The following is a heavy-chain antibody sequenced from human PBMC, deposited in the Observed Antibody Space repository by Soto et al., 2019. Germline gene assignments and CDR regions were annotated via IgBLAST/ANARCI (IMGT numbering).Heavy chain of an antibody. CDR1: GYTFTSYA. CDR3: AREIFMAARLRFYY. CDR2: INAGNGNT. J-gene: IGHJ4*02. V-gene: IGHV1-3*01. Sequence: ASVKVSCKASGYTFTSYAMHWVRQAPGQRLEWMGWINAGNGNTKYSQKFQGRVTITRDTSASTAYMELSSLRSEDTAVYYCAREIFMAARLRFYYWGQGTLVTVSS. D-gene: IGHD6-6*01.